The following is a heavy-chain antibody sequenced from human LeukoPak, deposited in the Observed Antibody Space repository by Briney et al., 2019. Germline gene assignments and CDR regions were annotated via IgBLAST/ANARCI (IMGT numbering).Heavy chain of an antibody. CDR1: GYAFTGYY. CDR3: ARDASPFDY. CDR2: INPNSGGT. V-gene: IGHV1-2*02. J-gene: IGHJ4*02. Sequence: ASVQVSCQASGYAFTGYYIHWVRQAPGQGLEWMGWINPNSGGTKYEEKFQGRVTMTRDTSISTAYMELSRLRSDDTAVYYCARDASPFDYWGQGTLVTVSS.